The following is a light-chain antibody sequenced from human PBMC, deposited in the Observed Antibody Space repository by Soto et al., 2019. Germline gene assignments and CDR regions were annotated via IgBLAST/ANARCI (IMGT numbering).Light chain of an antibody. CDR3: SSYTSNTPRLV. CDR1: SSDVGGYNY. CDR2: DVN. J-gene: IGLJ2*01. Sequence: QSALTQPASVSGSPGQSITLSCTGTSSDVGGYNYVSWYQHHPDKAPKLMIYDVNNRPSGVSNRFSSSKSGNTASLTISGLQAADEAAYYCSSYTSNTPRLVFGGGTKVTVL. V-gene: IGLV2-14*03.